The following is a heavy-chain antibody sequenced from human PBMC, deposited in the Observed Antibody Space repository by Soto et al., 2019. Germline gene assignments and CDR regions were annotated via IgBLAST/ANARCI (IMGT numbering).Heavy chain of an antibody. Sequence: QVQLVQSGAEVKKPGASVKVSCKASGYTFTSYGISWVRQAPGQGLEWMGWISAYNGNTNYAQKLQGRVTMTTDTSTSTVYMELKSLRSDDTAVYYCARVTMVRGFLRWFDPWGQGTLVTVSS. J-gene: IGHJ5*02. V-gene: IGHV1-18*01. D-gene: IGHD3-10*01. CDR1: GYTFTSYG. CDR2: ISAYNGNT. CDR3: ARVTMVRGFLRWFDP.